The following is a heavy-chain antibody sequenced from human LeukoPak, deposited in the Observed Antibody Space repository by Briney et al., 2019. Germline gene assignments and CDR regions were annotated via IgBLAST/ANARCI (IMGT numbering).Heavy chain of an antibody. Sequence: GGSLRRSCAASGFTFSDYYMSWLRQAPGKGLEGGSYISSSGSTIYYADSVKGRFTISRDNAKNSLYLQMNSLRAEDTAVYYCAREYYYDSSAYAFDIWGQGTMVTVSS. D-gene: IGHD3-22*01. V-gene: IGHV3-11*01. CDR1: GFTFSDYY. J-gene: IGHJ3*02. CDR2: ISSSGSTI. CDR3: AREYYYDSSAYAFDI.